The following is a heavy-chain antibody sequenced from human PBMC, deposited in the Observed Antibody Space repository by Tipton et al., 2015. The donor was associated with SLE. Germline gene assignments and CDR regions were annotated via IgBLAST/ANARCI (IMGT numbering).Heavy chain of an antibody. D-gene: IGHD3-10*01. Sequence: SLRLSCAASGFTVSSNYMSWVRQAPGKGLEWVSTIYSGGGTIYYGDSVKGRFTVSRDNSKSTLFLQMNSLTAEDTGVYFCARADVGGSPNDYWGQGTLVTVSS. CDR2: IYSGGGTI. CDR1: GFTVSSNY. J-gene: IGHJ4*02. CDR3: ARADVGGSPNDY. V-gene: IGHV3-53*01.